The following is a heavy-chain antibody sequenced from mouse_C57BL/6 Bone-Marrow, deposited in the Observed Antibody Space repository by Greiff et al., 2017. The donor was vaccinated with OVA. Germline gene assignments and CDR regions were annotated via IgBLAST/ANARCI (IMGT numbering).Heavy chain of an antibody. CDR3: ARSYYYGSSPYAMDY. D-gene: IGHD1-1*01. V-gene: IGHV8-12*01. CDR2: IYWDDDK. CDR1: GFSLSTSGMG. Sequence: QVTLKVCGPGILQSSQTLSLTCSFSGFSLSTSGMGVSWIRQPSGKGLEWLAHIYWDDDKRYNPSLKSRLTISKDTSRNQVFLKITSVDTADTATYYCARSYYYGSSPYAMDYWGQGTSVTVSS. J-gene: IGHJ4*01.